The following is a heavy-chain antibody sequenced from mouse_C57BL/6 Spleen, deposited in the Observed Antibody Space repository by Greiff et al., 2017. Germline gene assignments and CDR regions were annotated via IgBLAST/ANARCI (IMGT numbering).Heavy chain of an antibody. V-gene: IGHV3-5*01. J-gene: IGHJ2*01. CDR3: ARERDGKFDY. CDR2: IYYSGTI. Sequence: VQLKESGPGLVKPSQTVFLTCTVTGISITTGYYRWSWIRQFPGHKLVGIGYIYYSGTITYNPFPTSRTTITRDAPKHQCFLEMKSLTAEDTATDYYARERDGKFDYWGQGTTVTVSA. CDR1: GISITTGYYR. D-gene: IGHD2-1*01.